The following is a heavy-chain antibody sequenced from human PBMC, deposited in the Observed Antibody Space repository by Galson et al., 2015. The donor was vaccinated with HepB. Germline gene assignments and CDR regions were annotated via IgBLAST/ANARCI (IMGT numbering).Heavy chain of an antibody. D-gene: IGHD3-3*01. Sequence: SVKVSCKASGYTFTGHYLHWVRQAPGQGLDWMGWINPNTGDTKYSQKFQGRVSMSRDTSSSTAYMELNRLRSDDTAIYYCARDLSPHYDFWSGYVFDYWGQGTQVTVSS. J-gene: IGHJ4*02. CDR3: ARDLSPHYDFWSGYVFDY. CDR1: GYTFTGHY. V-gene: IGHV1-2*02. CDR2: INPNTGDT.